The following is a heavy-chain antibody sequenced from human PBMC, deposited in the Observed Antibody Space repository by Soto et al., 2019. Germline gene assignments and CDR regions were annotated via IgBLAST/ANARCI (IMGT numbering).Heavy chain of an antibody. J-gene: IGHJ4*02. Sequence: GGSLRLSCAASGFTFSTYAMSWVRQAPGKGLEWVSIISGRGEKTYYAESEKGRFSISRDNSKDTLYLQMNSLSAEDTAVYYCAKESVLRFLEWLFTFDYWGQGTLVTVSS. V-gene: IGHV3-23*01. CDR2: ISGRGEKT. CDR3: AKESVLRFLEWLFTFDY. D-gene: IGHD3-3*01. CDR1: GFTFSTYA.